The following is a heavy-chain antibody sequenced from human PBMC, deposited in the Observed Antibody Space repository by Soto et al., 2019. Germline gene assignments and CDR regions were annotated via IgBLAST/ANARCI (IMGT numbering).Heavy chain of an antibody. J-gene: IGHJ4*02. CDR3: ARPANTVADHFDL. V-gene: IGHV5-51*01. CDR2: IYPSDSDT. Sequence: GESLKISCQVSGYTFTIYWIGWVRQMPGKGLEWMGVIYPSDSDTRYSPSFQGQVTISADQSINTAYLQWDSLKASDTAIYYCARPANTVADHFDLWGQGTPVTVSS. CDR1: GYTFTIYW. D-gene: IGHD4-17*01.